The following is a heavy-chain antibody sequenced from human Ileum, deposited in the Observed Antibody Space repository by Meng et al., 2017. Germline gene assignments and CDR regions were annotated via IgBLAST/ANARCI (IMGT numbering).Heavy chain of an antibody. J-gene: IGHJ5*02. CDR3: ATYGSGFTPPLDP. Sequence: QVQLQESGPGLVKPSGTLSLTCAVSGGSISNGKWCGWVRQPPGKGLEWIGEISQSGTTNYYPSLNSRVSISLDKANNHLSLTLTSVTAADTAVYYCATYGSGFTPPLDPWGQGILVTVSS. CDR2: ISQSGTT. D-gene: IGHD3-10*01. V-gene: IGHV4-4*02. CDR1: GGSISNGKW.